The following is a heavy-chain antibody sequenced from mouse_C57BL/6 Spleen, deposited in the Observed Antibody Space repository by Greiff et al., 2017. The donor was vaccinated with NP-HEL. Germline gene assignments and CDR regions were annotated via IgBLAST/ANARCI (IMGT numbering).Heavy chain of an antibody. J-gene: IGHJ2*01. Sequence: VQLQQPGAELVRPGSSVKLSCKASGYTFTSYWMDWVKQRPGQGLEWIGNIYPSDSETHYNQKFKDKATLTVDKSSSTAYMQLSSLTSEDSAVYYCARWDYGSPYYFDDWGKGTTLTVAS. CDR3: ARWDYGSPYYFDD. D-gene: IGHD1-1*01. V-gene: IGHV1-61*01. CDR1: GYTFTSYW. CDR2: IYPSDSET.